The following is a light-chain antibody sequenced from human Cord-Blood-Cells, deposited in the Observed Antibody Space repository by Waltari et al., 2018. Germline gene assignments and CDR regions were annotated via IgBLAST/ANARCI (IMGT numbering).Light chain of an antibody. CDR1: QSVSSN. Sequence: EIVMTQSPATLSVSPVEIATLSCRPRQSVSSNLAWYQQKPGQTPRLLIYGASTRATGIPAMISGSWSATEFTLTISSLQSEDFAVYYCQHYNNWLTFGGGTKVEIK. J-gene: IGKJ4*01. V-gene: IGKV3D-15*01. CDR3: QHYNNWLT. CDR2: GAS.